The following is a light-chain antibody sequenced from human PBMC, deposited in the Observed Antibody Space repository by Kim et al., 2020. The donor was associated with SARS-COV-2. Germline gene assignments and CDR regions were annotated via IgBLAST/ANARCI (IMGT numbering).Light chain of an antibody. CDR1: QGISSY. V-gene: IGKV1-8*01. CDR3: QPYYSYPPA. Sequence: AIGITQSPSSLSASTGDRVTITCRASQGISSYLAWYQQKPGKAPKLLIYAASTLQSGVPSRFSGSGSGTDFTLTISCLQSEDFATYYCQPYYSYPPAFGQGTKVDIK. J-gene: IGKJ1*01. CDR2: AAS.